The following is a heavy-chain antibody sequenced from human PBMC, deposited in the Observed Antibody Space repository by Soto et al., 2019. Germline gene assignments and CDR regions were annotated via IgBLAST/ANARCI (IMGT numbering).Heavy chain of an antibody. V-gene: IGHV4-30-2*01. CDR1: VGSISSGGYS. CDR3: ARVTRTGYCSSTSCYQGLFDP. CDR2: IYHSGST. Sequence: PSETLSLTCAVSVGSISSGGYSWSWIRQPSGKGLEWIGYIYHSGSTYYNPSLKSRVTISVDRSKNQFSLKLSSVTAADTAVYYCARVTRTGYCSSTSCYQGLFDPWGQGTLVTVSS. D-gene: IGHD2-2*01. J-gene: IGHJ5*02.